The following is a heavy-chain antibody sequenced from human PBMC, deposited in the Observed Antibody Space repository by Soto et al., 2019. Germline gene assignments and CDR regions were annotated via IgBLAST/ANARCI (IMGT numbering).Heavy chain of an antibody. CDR3: ARVGGLGYGSGSYPPSGY. CDR2: IRQDGGEK. Sequence: GGSLRLSCAASGFTFSSYWMTWVRQAPGKGLEWVANIRQDGGEKYYVDSVKGRFTISRDNAKNSLYLQMNSLRAEDTAVYYCARVGGLGYGSGSYPPSGYWGQGTLVTVSS. D-gene: IGHD3-10*01. J-gene: IGHJ4*02. V-gene: IGHV3-7*01. CDR1: GFTFSSYW.